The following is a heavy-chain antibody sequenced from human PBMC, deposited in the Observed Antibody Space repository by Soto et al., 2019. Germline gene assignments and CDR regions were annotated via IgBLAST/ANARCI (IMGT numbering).Heavy chain of an antibody. J-gene: IGHJ6*02. CDR2: VNAGNGNT. D-gene: IGHD3-10*01. V-gene: IGHV1-3*01. CDR1: GYTFTSYA. Sequence: ASVKVSCKASGYTFTSYAMHWVRQAPGQRLEWMGWVNAGNGNTKYSQKFQGRVTITRDTSASTAYMELSSLRSEDTAVYYCARDRALWFGDIIRGHYGMDVWGQGTTVTVSS. CDR3: ARDRALWFGDIIRGHYGMDV.